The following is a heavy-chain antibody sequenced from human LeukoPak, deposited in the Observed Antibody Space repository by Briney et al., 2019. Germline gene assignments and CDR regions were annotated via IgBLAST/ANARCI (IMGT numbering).Heavy chain of an antibody. CDR2: ISGSDGST. V-gene: IGHV3-23*01. Sequence: GESLRLSCAASGFTFSSYAMSWVRQAPGKGLEWVSAISGSDGSTYYADSVKGRFTISRDNSKNTLYLHMNSLRAEDTAVYYCAKVRGASRPRDAFDIWGQGTMVTVSS. CDR1: GFTFSSYA. D-gene: IGHD1-26*01. J-gene: IGHJ3*02. CDR3: AKVRGASRPRDAFDI.